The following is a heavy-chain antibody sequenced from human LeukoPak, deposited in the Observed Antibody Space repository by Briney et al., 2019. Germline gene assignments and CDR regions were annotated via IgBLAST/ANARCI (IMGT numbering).Heavy chain of an antibody. CDR2: ISAYNGNT. Sequence: ASVKVSCRTSGYIFSNYDINWVRRATGQGLEWMGWISAYNGNTNYAQKLQGRVTMTTDTSTSTAYMELRSLRSDDTAVYYCARDGSGSYFNWFDPWGQGTLVTVSS. D-gene: IGHD1-26*01. CDR3: ARDGSGSYFNWFDP. V-gene: IGHV1-18*01. J-gene: IGHJ5*02. CDR1: GYIFSNYD.